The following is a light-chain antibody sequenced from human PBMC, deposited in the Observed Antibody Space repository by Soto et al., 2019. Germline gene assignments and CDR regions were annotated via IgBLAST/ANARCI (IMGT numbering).Light chain of an antibody. V-gene: IGKV1-9*01. CDR1: RGISSY. CDR3: QQLNSYPQT. Sequence: IQLTQSPSSLSASVVDRVTITCQASRGISSYLAWYQQKPGKAPKLLVYSASTLQSGVPSRFSGSGSGPDFTLTISSLQPEDSATYFCQQLNSYPQTFGQGTRLE. CDR2: SAS. J-gene: IGKJ5*01.